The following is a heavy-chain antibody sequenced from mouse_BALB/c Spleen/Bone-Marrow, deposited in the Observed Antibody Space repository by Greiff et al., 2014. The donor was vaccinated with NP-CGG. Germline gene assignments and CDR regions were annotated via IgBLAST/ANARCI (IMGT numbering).Heavy chain of an antibody. Sequence: LQESGAELVRPGTSVKVSCKASGYAFTNYLIEWVKQRPGQGLEWIGVINPGSGGTNYNEKFKGKATLTADKSSSTAYMQLSSLTSDDSAVYFCARGAYYGNYFDYWGQGTTLTVSS. CDR1: GYAFTNYL. V-gene: IGHV1-54*01. J-gene: IGHJ2*01. CDR2: INPGSGGT. CDR3: ARGAYYGNYFDY. D-gene: IGHD2-10*01.